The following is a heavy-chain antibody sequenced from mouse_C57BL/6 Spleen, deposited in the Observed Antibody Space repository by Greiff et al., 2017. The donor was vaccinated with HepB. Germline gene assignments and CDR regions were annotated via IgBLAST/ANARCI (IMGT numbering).Heavy chain of an antibody. CDR2: IHPNSGST. CDR1: GYTFTSYW. Sequence: VQLQQPGAELVKPGASVKLSCKASGYTFTSYWMHWVKQRPGQGLEWIGMIHPNSGSTNYNEKFKSKATLTVDKSSSTAYMQLSSLTSEDSAVYYCARNVGWEDWDFDVWGTGTTVTVSS. J-gene: IGHJ1*03. CDR3: ARNVGWEDWDFDV. V-gene: IGHV1-64*01. D-gene: IGHD4-1*01.